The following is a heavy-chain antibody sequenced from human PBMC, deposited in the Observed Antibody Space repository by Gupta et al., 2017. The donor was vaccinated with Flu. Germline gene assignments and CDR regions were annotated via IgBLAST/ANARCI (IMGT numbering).Heavy chain of an antibody. J-gene: IGHJ4*02. CDR2: ISGSGGST. V-gene: IGHV3-23*01. CDR3: AKEAGYSSSWYSFESDY. D-gene: IGHD6-13*01. Sequence: EVQLLESGGGLVQPGGSLRLSCAASGFTFSSYAMSWVRQAPGKGLEWVSAISGSGGSTYYADSVKGRFTSSRDNSKNTLYLQMNSLRAEDTAVYYCAKEAGYSSSWYSFESDYWGQGTLVTVSS. CDR1: GFTFSSYA.